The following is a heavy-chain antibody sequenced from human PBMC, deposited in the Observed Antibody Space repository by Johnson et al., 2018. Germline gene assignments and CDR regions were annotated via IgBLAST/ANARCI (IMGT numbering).Heavy chain of an antibody. D-gene: IGHD1-1*01. J-gene: IGHJ6*03. CDR1: GFTFSNYG. CDR2: ISFDGSDK. V-gene: IGHV3-30*03. Sequence: QVQLVQSGGVVVQXGRSLRLSCAASGFTFSNYGMHWVRQAPGKGLEWVAGISFDGSDKFYADSVKGRFTISRDNYMNTLSLQMHSLRPEDTAVYYCAREGSTGTYSNYYYMDVWGKGTTVTVSS. CDR3: AREGSTGTYSNYYYMDV.